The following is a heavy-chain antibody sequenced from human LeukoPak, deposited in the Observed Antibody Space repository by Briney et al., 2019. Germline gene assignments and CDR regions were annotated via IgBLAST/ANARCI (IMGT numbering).Heavy chain of an antibody. CDR3: AREDCSGGSCCGYYFDY. CDR1: GFTFSSYW. V-gene: IGHV3-7*03. CDR2: IKQDGSEK. D-gene: IGHD2-15*01. J-gene: IGHJ4*02. Sequence: GGSLRLSCAASGFTFSSYWMSWVRQAPGKGLEWVANIKQDGSEKYYVDSVKGRFTISRDNAKNSLYLQMNSLRAEDTAVYYCAREDCSGGSCCGYYFDYWGQGTLVTVSS.